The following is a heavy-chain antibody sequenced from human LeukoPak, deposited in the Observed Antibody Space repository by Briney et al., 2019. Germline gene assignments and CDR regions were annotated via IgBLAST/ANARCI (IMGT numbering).Heavy chain of an antibody. CDR3: ARHTRYFYSGSYSGHNAFDI. J-gene: IGHJ3*02. V-gene: IGHV4-39*01. D-gene: IGHD1-26*01. Sequence: SETLSLTCTVSGGSISSSSYYWGWIRQPPGKGLEWIGEINDSGSTNYNPSLKSRVTISVDTSKNQFSLKLSSVTAADTAVYYCARHTRYFYSGSYSGHNAFDIWGQGTMVTVSS. CDR1: GGSISSSSYY. CDR2: INDSGST.